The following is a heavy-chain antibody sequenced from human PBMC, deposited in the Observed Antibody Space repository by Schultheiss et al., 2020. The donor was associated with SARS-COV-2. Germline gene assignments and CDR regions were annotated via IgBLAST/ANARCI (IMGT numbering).Heavy chain of an antibody. CDR1: GFTFSSYS. Sequence: GGSLRLSCEASGFTFSSYSMNWVRQAPGKGLEWFSYISSSGRTIYYADSVKGRFTISSDNAKNTLYLQMNRLRAEDTAVYYCARWGDYGGPYYCYGMDVWGQGTTVTVSS. CDR3: ARWGDYGGPYYCYGMDV. V-gene: IGHV3-48*04. J-gene: IGHJ6*02. CDR2: ISSSGRTI. D-gene: IGHD4-23*01.